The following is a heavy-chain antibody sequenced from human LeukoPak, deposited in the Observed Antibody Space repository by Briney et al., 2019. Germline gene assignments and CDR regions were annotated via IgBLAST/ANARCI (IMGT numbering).Heavy chain of an antibody. CDR2: IQNSAIYRAKI. D-gene: IGHD6-6*01. J-gene: IGHJ6*02. Sequence: SETLSLTCAVSGGSISSYYWTWIRQPPGKGLEWVGYIQNSAIYRAKIKSSPSLQSRVSLSIDTSKNQVSLAVNSVTSADTAVYYCARLSSTLYYSMDVWGPGTAVTVSS. CDR3: ARLSSTLYYSMDV. V-gene: IGHV4-59*08. CDR1: GGSISSYY.